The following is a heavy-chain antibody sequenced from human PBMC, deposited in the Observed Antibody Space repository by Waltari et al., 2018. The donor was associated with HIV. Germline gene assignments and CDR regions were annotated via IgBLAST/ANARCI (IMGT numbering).Heavy chain of an antibody. D-gene: IGHD3-22*01. V-gene: IGHV1-18*01. J-gene: IGHJ4*02. CDR1: GYTFTIYG. CDR2: ISGYNGDT. Sequence: QVPLVQSGAELRKPGASVTVSCKASGYTFTIYGITWVRQAPGQGLEWMGWISGYNGDTKYAQKVRGRVTMTTDTSTSTAYLEMGSLGFDDTAVYYCARDHYYGSSGYYSDYWGQGTLVTVSS. CDR3: ARDHYYGSSGYYSDY.